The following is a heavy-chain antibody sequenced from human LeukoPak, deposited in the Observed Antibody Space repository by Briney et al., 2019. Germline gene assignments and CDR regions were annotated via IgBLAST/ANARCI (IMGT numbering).Heavy chain of an antibody. V-gene: IGHV3-48*01. CDR2: IGTSSTTI. Sequence: GGSLRLSCAASGFTFSSYTMNWVRQPPGKGLEWVSNIGTSSTTIYYADSVKGRFTISRDNAKNSLYLQMNSLRAEDTAVYYCARDPDCSSNGCQTPPFDYWGQGTLVTVSS. CDR1: GFTFSSYT. CDR3: ARDPDCSSNGCQTPPFDY. D-gene: IGHD2-2*01. J-gene: IGHJ4*02.